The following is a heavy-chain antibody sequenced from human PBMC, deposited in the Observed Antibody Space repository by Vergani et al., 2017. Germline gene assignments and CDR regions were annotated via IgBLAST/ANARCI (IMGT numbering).Heavy chain of an antibody. CDR3: AKVNHYCSSTSCYFDY. CDR2: ISWNGGSI. J-gene: IGHJ4*02. Sequence: EVQLVESGGGLVQPGRSLRLSCAASGFTFDDYAMHWVRQAPGKGLEWVSGISWNGGSIGYADSVKGRFTISRDNAKNSLYLQMNSLRAEDTALYYCAKVNHYCSSTSCYFDYWGQGTLVTVSS. V-gene: IGHV3-9*01. D-gene: IGHD2-2*01. CDR1: GFTFDDYA.